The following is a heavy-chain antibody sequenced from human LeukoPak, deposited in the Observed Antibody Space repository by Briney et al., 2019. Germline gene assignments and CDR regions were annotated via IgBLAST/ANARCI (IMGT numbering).Heavy chain of an antibody. D-gene: IGHD5-18*01. CDR2: IYPGDSDT. Sequence: GESLKISCKGSGYSFTSYWLGWVRQMPGKGLEWMGIIYPGDSDTRYSPSFQGQVTISADKSISTAYLQWSSLKASDTAMYYCARHDIKHDGYSYGCLRYWGQGTLVTVSS. V-gene: IGHV5-51*01. J-gene: IGHJ4*02. CDR1: GYSFTSYW. CDR3: ARHDIKHDGYSYGCLRY.